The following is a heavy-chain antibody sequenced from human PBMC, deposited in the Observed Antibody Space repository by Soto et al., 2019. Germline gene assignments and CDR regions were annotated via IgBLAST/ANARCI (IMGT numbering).Heavy chain of an antibody. CDR1: GYTFTTYW. D-gene: IGHD1-26*01. J-gene: IGHJ4*02. Sequence: PGESLKISCKASGYTFTTYWIAWVRQMPGKGLEWMGIIYPGDSNIIFSPSFQGQVTISADISTNTAYLHWNSLQASDSAIYYCARRRNRVGDPFDYWGQGTLAPVSS. CDR3: ARRRNRVGDPFDY. V-gene: IGHV5-51*01. CDR2: IYPGDSNI.